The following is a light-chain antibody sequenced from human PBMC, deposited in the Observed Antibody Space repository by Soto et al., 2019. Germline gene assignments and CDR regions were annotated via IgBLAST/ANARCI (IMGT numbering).Light chain of an antibody. CDR1: QNINSW. J-gene: IGKJ1*01. CDR2: DAS. V-gene: IGKV1-5*01. Sequence: DIQMPQSPSILSASIGDRVTITCRASQNINSWLAWYQQKPGKAPNLLIYDASSLESGVPSRFSGSGSGTEFILTIDSLQPDDFATYYCQHYTSYSQTFGQGTKVDIK. CDR3: QHYTSYSQT.